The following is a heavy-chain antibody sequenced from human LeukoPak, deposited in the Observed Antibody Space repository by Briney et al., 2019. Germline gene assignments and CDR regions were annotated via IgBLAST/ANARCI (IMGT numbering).Heavy chain of an antibody. J-gene: IGHJ3*02. Sequence: PGGSLRLSCAASGVTVISDYMSWVRQAPGKGLEWVSVIYSSSITSYADSVKGRFTISRHNSKNTLYLQMNSLRADDTAVYYCARGRGAANDAFDIWGQGTMVTVSS. D-gene: IGHD3-10*01. CDR2: IYSSSIT. CDR1: GVTVISDY. V-gene: IGHV3-53*04. CDR3: ARGRGAANDAFDI.